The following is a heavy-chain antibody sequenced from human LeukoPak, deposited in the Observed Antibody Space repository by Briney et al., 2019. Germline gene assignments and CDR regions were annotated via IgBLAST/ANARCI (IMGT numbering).Heavy chain of an antibody. CDR2: IYTGGTT. J-gene: IGHJ3*01. Sequence: GGSLRLSCAASEFTVISNYMSWVRQAPGKGLEWVSIIYTGGTTSYADSVKGRFTVSRDDFKNTLSLQMNSLRAEDTAVYYCARGSLSGRDFDLWGQGTMVTVSS. CDR1: EFTVISNY. CDR3: ARGSLSGRDFDL. V-gene: IGHV3-53*01.